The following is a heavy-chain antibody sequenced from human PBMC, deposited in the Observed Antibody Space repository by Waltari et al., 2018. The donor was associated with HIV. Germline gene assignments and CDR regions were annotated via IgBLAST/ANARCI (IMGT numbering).Heavy chain of an antibody. V-gene: IGHV1-2*06. J-gene: IGHJ4*02. Sequence: QVHLVQSGAEVKKPGASVNVSCKVSGYTFTDYYMHWVRQAPGQGLEWMGRINPHSGATNYEQRFQGRVTMTRDTSINTAYMELSKLTSDDTAVYYCARVYSTGWDDDYWGQGTLVTVSS. CDR1: GYTFTDYY. CDR2: INPHSGAT. D-gene: IGHD6-19*01. CDR3: ARVYSTGWDDDY.